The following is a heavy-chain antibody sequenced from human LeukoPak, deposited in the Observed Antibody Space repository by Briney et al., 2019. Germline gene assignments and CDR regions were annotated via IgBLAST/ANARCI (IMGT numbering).Heavy chain of an antibody. D-gene: IGHD2-2*01. V-gene: IGHV3-74*01. CDR2: INSDGSST. CDR3: AREFYCTSASCHDY. CDR1: GFTFSSYW. Sequence: GGSLRLSRAASGFTFSSYWMHWVRQAPGKGLVWVSRINSDGSSTTYADSVKGRFTISRDNAKNTLYLQMNSLRAEDTAVYYCAREFYCTSASCHDYWGQGTLVTVSS. J-gene: IGHJ4*02.